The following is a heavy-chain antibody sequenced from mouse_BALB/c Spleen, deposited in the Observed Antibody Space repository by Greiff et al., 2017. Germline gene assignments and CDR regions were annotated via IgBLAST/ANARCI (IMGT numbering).Heavy chain of an antibody. CDR1: GYTFTDYD. CDR2: IDPETGGT. J-gene: IGHJ4*01. Sequence: VQLQESGAELVRPGASVTLSCKASGYTFTDYDMHWVKQTPVHGLEWIGAIDPETGGTAYNQKFKGKATLTADKSSSTAYMELRSLTSEDSAVYYCNGDPYAMDYWGQGTSVTVSS. D-gene: IGHD3-3*01. CDR3: NGDPYAMDY. V-gene: IGHV1-15*01.